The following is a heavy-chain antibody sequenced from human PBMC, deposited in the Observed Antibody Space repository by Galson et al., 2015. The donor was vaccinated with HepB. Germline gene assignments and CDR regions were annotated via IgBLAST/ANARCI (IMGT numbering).Heavy chain of an antibody. J-gene: IGHJ4*02. V-gene: IGHV2-70*01. CDR2: IDWDDDK. Sequence: PALVKPTQTLTLTCTFSGFSLSTSGMCVSWIRQPPGKALEWLALIDWDDDKYYSTSLKTRLTISKDTSKNQVVLTMTNMDPVDTATYYCARIKSQRSGSLYYFDYWGQGTLVTVSS. CDR3: ARIKSQRSGSLYYFDY. CDR1: GFSLSTSGMC. D-gene: IGHD3-3*01.